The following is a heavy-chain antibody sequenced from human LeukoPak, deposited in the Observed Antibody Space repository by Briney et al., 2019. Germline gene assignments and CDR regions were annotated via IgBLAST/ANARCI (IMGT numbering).Heavy chain of an antibody. CDR3: ARVMDPRDSSGYYFGTRAFVI. J-gene: IGHJ3*02. CDR1: GGSIISSSYY. CDR2: IYYSGST. V-gene: IGHV4-61*01. D-gene: IGHD3-22*01. Sequence: SETLSLTCTVSGGSIISSSYYWSWIRQPPGKGLEWIGYIYYSGSTNFNRSLKSRVTISVDTSKNQFSLKLSSVTAADTAVYYCARVMDPRDSSGYYFGTRAFVIWGQGTMVTVSS.